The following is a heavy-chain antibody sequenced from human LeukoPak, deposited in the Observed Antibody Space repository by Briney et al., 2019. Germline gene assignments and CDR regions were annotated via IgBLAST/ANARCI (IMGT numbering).Heavy chain of an antibody. D-gene: IGHD3-10*01. CDR3: ARDQRSYGSGSYYGIDY. CDR1: GYTFTSYG. CDR2: ISAYNGNT. Sequence: ASVKVSCKASGYTFTSYGISWVRQAPGQGLEWMGWISAYNGNTNYAQKLQGRVTMTTDTSTSTAYMGLRSLRSDDTAVYYCARDQRSYGSGSYYGIDYWGQGTLVTVSS. J-gene: IGHJ4*02. V-gene: IGHV1-18*01.